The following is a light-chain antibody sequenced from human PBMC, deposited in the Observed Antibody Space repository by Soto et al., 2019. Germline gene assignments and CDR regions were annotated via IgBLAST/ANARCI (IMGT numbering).Light chain of an antibody. Sequence: EIVLIQSPATLSLSLGERATLSCRASQSIGSYLAWYQHKLGQAPRPLIYGASSRATGIPDRFSGSGSGTDFTLTISRLEPEDFAVYYCQQYGSLPLTFGGGTKVDIK. V-gene: IGKV3-20*01. CDR1: QSIGSY. CDR2: GAS. CDR3: QQYGSLPLT. J-gene: IGKJ4*01.